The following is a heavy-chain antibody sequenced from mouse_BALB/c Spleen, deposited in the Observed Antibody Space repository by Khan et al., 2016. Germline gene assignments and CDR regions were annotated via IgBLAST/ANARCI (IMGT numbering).Heavy chain of an antibody. CDR2: ISYSGIT. D-gene: IGHD2-1*01. J-gene: IGHJ2*01. V-gene: IGHV3-8*02. Sequence: EVQLQESGPSLVKPSQTLSLTCSVTGDSITSGYWNWIRKFPGNKLEYMGYISYSGITYYSPSLKSRISITRDTSKNQYFLHLSSVTTEATATYFSASYLLNYFDYWGQGTTLTVSS. CDR1: GDSITSGY. CDR3: ASYLLNYFDY.